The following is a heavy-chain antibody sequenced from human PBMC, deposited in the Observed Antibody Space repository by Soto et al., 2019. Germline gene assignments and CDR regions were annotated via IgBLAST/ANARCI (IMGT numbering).Heavy chain of an antibody. CDR2: LSSGSDYI. V-gene: IGHV3-21*01. CDR1: GFTFSGYS. Sequence: EVQLVESGGGLVKPGGSLRLSCTASGFTFSGYSMTWVRQAPGKGLEWVAALSSGSDYIYYADPVKGRFIISRDNAKDSLYRQMNSLRAEDTAVYYFARGGIFTGYDKWGQETLVTVSS. CDR3: ARGGIFTGYDK. D-gene: IGHD5-12*01. J-gene: IGHJ4*02.